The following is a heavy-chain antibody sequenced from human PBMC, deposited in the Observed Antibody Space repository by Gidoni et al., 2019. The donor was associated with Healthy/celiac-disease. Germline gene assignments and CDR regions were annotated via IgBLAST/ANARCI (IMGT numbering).Heavy chain of an antibody. CDR2: IIPIFGTA. CDR3: ARDTYSSSSDYYYYYMDV. D-gene: IGHD6-6*01. V-gene: IGHV1-69*01. Sequence: QVQLVQYGAEVKTPGYSVKVSCKASGGNFSSYRSSWVRQAPGQGLEWMGGIIPIFGTANYAQKVQCRVTITAAESTSTSYMELCSLRSEDTAVYSCARDTYSSSSDYYYYYMDVWGKGTTVTVSS. J-gene: IGHJ6*03. CDR1: GGNFSSYR.